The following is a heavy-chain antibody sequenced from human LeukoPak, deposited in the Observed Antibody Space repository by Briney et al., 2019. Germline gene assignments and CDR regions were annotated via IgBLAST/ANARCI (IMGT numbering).Heavy chain of an antibody. Sequence: SETLSLTCAVYGGSFSGYYWSWIRQPPGKGLEWIGEINHSGSTNYNPPLKSRVTISVDTSKNQFSLKLSSVTAADTAVYYCARAAAGSKKDYWGQGTLVTVSS. CDR3: ARAAAGSKKDY. D-gene: IGHD3-10*01. CDR1: GGSFSGYY. V-gene: IGHV4-34*01. CDR2: INHSGST. J-gene: IGHJ4*02.